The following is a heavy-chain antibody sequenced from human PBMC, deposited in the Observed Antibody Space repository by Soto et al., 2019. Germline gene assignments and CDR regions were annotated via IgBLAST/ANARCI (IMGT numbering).Heavy chain of an antibody. CDR2: IKQDGSDK. CDR3: ASAPWHTLGY. CDR1: GFTFSTYW. D-gene: IGHD2-2*02. Sequence: LRLSCAASGFTFSTYWMSWVRQAPGKGLEWVANIKQDGSDKYYVDSVKGRFTISRDNAKNSLDLHMNSLRAEDTAVYYCASAPWHTLGYWGQGTLVTVSS. J-gene: IGHJ4*02. V-gene: IGHV3-7*03.